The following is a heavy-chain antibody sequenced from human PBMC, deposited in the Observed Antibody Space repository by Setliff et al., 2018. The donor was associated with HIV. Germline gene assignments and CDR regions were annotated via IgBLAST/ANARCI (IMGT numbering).Heavy chain of an antibody. CDR1: GGSINRGTYY. CDR3: ARHNCGTTACYGVVV. V-gene: IGHV4-61*09. CDR2: IYITGDT. Sequence: PSETLSLTCSVSGGSINRGTYYWTWIRQSAGKGLEWIGHIYITGDTDYNPSLKSRVTISVDTSKNQFSLTLTSVTATDTAVYYCARHNCGTTACYGVVVWGQGTMVTVSS. D-gene: IGHD2-2*01. J-gene: IGHJ3*01.